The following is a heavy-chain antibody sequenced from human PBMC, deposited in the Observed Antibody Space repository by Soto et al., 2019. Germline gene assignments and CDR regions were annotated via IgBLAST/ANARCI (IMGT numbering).Heavy chain of an antibody. V-gene: IGHV3-23*01. CDR2: ISGSGGST. Sequence: GGSLRLSCAASGFTFSSYAMSWVRQVPGKGLEWVSAISGSGGSTYYADSVKGRFTISRDNSKNTLYLQMNSLRAEDTAVYYCAKDFPNSGYGGEDFDYWGQGTLVTVSS. CDR3: AKDFPNSGYGGEDFDY. CDR1: GFTFSSYA. D-gene: IGHD5-12*01. J-gene: IGHJ4*02.